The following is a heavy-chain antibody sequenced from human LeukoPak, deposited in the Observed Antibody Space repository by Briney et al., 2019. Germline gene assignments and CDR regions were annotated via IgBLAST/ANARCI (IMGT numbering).Heavy chain of an antibody. J-gene: IGHJ4*02. CDR3: ARDGDYLMRGYFDY. CDR2: ISYDGSNK. CDR1: GFTFSSYA. D-gene: IGHD4-11*01. Sequence: GGALRLSCAAPGFTFSSYAMHWGRQGPGQGPGGVAVISYDGSNKYYADSVKGRFTISRDNSKNTLYLQMNSLRAEDTAVYYCARDGDYLMRGYFDYWGQGTLVTVSS. V-gene: IGHV3-30*04.